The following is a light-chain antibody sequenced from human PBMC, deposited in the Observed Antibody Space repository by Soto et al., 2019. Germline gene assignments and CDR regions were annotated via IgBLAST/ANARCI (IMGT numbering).Light chain of an antibody. CDR3: QQTYTSPLYT. Sequence: DIQMTQSPSSLSASVGDRVTITCRTSQSITNYLNWYQQKPGKAPKLLIYAASTLQSGVPSRFSGSGSGPDFTLTISSLQPGDFASYYCQQTYTSPLYTFGQGTKLEIK. CDR1: QSITNY. V-gene: IGKV1-39*01. J-gene: IGKJ2*01. CDR2: AAS.